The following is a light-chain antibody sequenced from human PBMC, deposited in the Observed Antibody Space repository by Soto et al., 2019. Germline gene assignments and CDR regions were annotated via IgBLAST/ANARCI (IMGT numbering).Light chain of an antibody. CDR1: SSDIGGYDF. J-gene: IGLJ2*01. V-gene: IGLV2-14*01. Sequence: QSALTQPASVSGSPGQSITLSCTGNSSDIGGYDFVSWYQRYPGKAPKLIIYDVNNRPSGVSNRFSGSKSGNTASLTISGLQAEDEADYYCTSYASSSTHVVFGGGTQLTVL. CDR2: DVN. CDR3: TSYASSSTHVV.